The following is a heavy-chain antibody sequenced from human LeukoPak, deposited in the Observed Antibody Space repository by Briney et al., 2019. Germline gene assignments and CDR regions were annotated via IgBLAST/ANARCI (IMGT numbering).Heavy chain of an antibody. D-gene: IGHD2-2*02. Sequence: PGRSLRLSCAASGFTFDDFAMHWVRQAPGKGLEWVSGISWNSGNIGYADSVKGRFTISRDNTKNSLYLQMNSLRAEDTALYYCAKDIYRLGGAPMGVHYWGQGTLVTVSS. J-gene: IGHJ4*02. V-gene: IGHV3-9*01. CDR2: ISWNSGNI. CDR1: GFTFDDFA. CDR3: AKDIYRLGGAPMGVHY.